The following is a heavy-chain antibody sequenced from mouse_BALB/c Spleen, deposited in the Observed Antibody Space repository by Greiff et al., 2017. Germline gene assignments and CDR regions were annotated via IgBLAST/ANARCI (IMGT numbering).Heavy chain of an antibody. CDR1: GFTFSSYA. Sequence: EVMLVESGGGLVKPGGSLKLSCAASGFTFSSYAMSWVRQSPEKGLEWVAYISSGSSTIYYADTVKGRFTISRDNPKNTLFLQMTSLRSEDTAMYYCARSGAMDYWGQGTSVTVSS. CDR3: ARSGAMDY. V-gene: IGHV5-17*02. J-gene: IGHJ4*01. D-gene: IGHD3-1*01. CDR2: ISSGSSTI.